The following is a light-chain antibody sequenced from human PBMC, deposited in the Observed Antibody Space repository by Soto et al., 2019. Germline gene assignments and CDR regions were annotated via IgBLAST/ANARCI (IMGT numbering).Light chain of an antibody. J-gene: IGKJ1*01. Sequence: DIVMTQSADSLAVSLGERATINCKSSQSVFSNSNNKKYLAWYQQKPGQPPKLLIHWASIRESGVPDRFSGSGSVTDFTLTINSLQAEDVAVYYCQQYYSTPWTFGQGTKVEIK. V-gene: IGKV4-1*01. CDR3: QQYYSTPWT. CDR1: QSVFSNSNNKKY. CDR2: WAS.